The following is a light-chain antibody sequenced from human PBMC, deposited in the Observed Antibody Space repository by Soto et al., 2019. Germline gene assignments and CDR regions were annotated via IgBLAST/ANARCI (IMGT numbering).Light chain of an antibody. J-gene: IGKJ2*01. Sequence: DIPMTQSPSSLSASVGDRVTITCQASQDINNFLNWYQQEPGKAPKLLIYDASDLEAGVPSRFSGSGSGTDFTFTISNLQPEDIATYYCQQYDNLPYTFGQGTKLEIK. CDR1: QDINNF. V-gene: IGKV1-33*01. CDR3: QQYDNLPYT. CDR2: DAS.